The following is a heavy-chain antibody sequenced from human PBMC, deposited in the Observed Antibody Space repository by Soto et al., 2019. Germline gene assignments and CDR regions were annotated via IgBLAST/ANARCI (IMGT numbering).Heavy chain of an antibody. V-gene: IGHV1-69*02. Sequence: QVQLVQSGAEVKKPGSSVKVSCKASGGTFSSYTISWVRPAPGQGLEWMGRIIPILGIANYAQKFQGRVTITADKSTSTAYMELSSLRSEDTAVYYCARLAAAGEYFDYWGQGTLVTVSS. CDR1: GGTFSSYT. D-gene: IGHD6-13*01. J-gene: IGHJ4*02. CDR3: ARLAAAGEYFDY. CDR2: IIPILGIA.